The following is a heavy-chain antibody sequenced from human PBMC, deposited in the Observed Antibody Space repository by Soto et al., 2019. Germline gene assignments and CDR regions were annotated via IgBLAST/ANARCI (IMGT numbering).Heavy chain of an antibody. CDR1: EFTFSSYA. V-gene: IGHV3-23*01. Sequence: EVQLLESGGGLVQPGGSLRLSCAASEFTFSSYAMTWVRQAPGKGLEWVASITDSGGSTYYADSVKGRLTTSRDNSENTVHLQMNGLRAEDTAIYYCVKDWSGDKCPCMDVWGQGTTVTVSS. CDR2: ITDSGGST. D-gene: IGHD3-3*01. J-gene: IGHJ6*02. CDR3: VKDWSGDKCPCMDV.